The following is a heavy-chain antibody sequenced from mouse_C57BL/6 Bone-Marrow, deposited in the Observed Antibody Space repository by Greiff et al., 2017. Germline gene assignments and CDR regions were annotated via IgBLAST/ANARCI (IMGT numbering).Heavy chain of an antibody. CDR3: ASEGLTGPWFAY. J-gene: IGHJ3*01. CDR2: IYPGDGDT. D-gene: IGHD4-1*01. Sequence: QVQLQQSGPELVKPGASVKISCKASGYAFSSSWMNWVKQRPGKGLEWIGRIYPGDGDTNYNGKFKGKATLTADKSSSTAYMQLSSLTSEDSAVYFCASEGLTGPWFAYWGQGTLVTVSA. V-gene: IGHV1-82*01. CDR1: GYAFSSSW.